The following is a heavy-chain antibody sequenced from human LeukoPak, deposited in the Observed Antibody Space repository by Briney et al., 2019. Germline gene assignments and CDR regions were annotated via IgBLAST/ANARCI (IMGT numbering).Heavy chain of an antibody. CDR3: ARESRPYGAFDI. J-gene: IGHJ3*02. V-gene: IGHV3-48*01. CDR2: VSSSSTTI. CDR1: GFTFSSYD. D-gene: IGHD4-17*01. Sequence: GGSLRLTCSASGFTFSSYDFNWVLQAPGKGLEWVSYVSSSSTTIYYVDSVKGRFTISRDNAKSSLYLQIKSLRAEDTAVYYCARESRPYGAFDIWGQGTMVTVSS.